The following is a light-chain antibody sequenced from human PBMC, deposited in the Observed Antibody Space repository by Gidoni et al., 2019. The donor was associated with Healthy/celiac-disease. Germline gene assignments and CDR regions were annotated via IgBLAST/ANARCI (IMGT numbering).Light chain of an antibody. V-gene: IGKV3-20*01. Sequence: ELVFTQSPGTLSSSPGERATLSCRASQTVSSSYLAWYQQKPGQAPRLLIYGASSRATGIPDRFSGSGSGTDFTLTISRLEPEDFAVYYCQQYGSSPGTFGQGTKVEIK. CDR3: QQYGSSPGT. J-gene: IGKJ1*01. CDR2: GAS. CDR1: QTVSSSY.